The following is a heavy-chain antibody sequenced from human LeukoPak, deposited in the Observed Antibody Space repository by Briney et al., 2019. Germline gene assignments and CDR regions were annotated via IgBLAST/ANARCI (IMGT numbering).Heavy chain of an antibody. CDR1: GFTFSSYA. V-gene: IGHV3-30*04. J-gene: IGHJ4*02. Sequence: PGRSLRLSCAASGFTFSSYAMYWVRQAPGKGLEWVAVISYDGSNKYYADSVKGRFTISRDNSKNTLYLQMNSLRAEDTAVYYCARDGTTDYGDYVGGFFGYWGQGTLVTVSS. CDR3: ARDGTTDYGDYVGGFFGY. CDR2: ISYDGSNK. D-gene: IGHD4-17*01.